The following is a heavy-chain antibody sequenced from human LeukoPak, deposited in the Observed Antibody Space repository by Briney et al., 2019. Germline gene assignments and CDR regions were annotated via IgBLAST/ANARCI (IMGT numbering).Heavy chain of an antibody. CDR1: GVTASKNF. V-gene: IGHV3-66*01. D-gene: IGHD2-15*01. Sequence: GGSLRLSCAASGVTASKNFMLWVRQAPRKRLERVSLIYSVGDTHYADSVKGRFTISRDKSKHTLYLQMNDLRPEDTAVYYCARDPPAVAINTYGWGQGTLVTVSS. J-gene: IGHJ4*02. CDR3: ARDPPAVAINTYG. CDR2: IYSVGDT.